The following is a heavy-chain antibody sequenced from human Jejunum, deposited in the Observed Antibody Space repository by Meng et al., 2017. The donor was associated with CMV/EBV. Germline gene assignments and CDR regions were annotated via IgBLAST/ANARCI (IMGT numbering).Heavy chain of an antibody. Sequence: SCTTSRYTFTGFFMHWVRQAPGQGLQWMGWINPTSGDTLYSQNFQGRVAMTRDTSISTVYMELSRLRSDDTAVYYCARHGIDYSFDPWGQGTLVTVSS. CDR3: ARHGIDYSFDP. CDR1: RYTFTGFF. J-gene: IGHJ5*02. D-gene: IGHD3-22*01. V-gene: IGHV1-2*02. CDR2: INPTSGDT.